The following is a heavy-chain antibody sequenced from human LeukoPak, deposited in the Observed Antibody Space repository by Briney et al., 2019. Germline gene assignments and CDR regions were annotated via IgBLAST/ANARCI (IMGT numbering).Heavy chain of an antibody. CDR1: GFTFDDYG. CDR3: ARESSWYEFDY. CDR2: INWNGGST. V-gene: IGHV3-20*01. J-gene: IGHJ4*02. Sequence: GGSLRLSCAPSGFTFDDYGRSWVRQAPGKGLEWVSGINWNGGSTGYADSVKGRFTISRDNAKNSLYLQMNSLRAEDTALYHCARESSWYEFDYWGQGTLVTVSS. D-gene: IGHD6-13*01.